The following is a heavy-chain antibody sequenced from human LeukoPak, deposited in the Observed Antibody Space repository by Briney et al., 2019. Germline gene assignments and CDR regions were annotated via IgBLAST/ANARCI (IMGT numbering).Heavy chain of an antibody. Sequence: GGSLRLSCAASGFTFSSYAMSWVRQAPGKGLEWVSAISGSGGSTYYADSVKGRFTISRDNSKNTLYLQMNSLRAEDTAVYYCAKIPDYDILTGLGYYYYMDVWGKGTTVTVSS. CDR1: GFTFSSYA. CDR2: ISGSGGST. J-gene: IGHJ6*03. V-gene: IGHV3-23*01. D-gene: IGHD3-9*01. CDR3: AKIPDYDILTGLGYYYYMDV.